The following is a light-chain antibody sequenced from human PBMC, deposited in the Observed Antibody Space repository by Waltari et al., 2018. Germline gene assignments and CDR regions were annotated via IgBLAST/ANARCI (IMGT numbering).Light chain of an antibody. CDR1: QRVSSN. Sequence: EIVMTQSPATLSVSPGGRATLSCRASQRVSSNLAWYQQKPGQAPRLLIYGASTRATGIPARFSGSGSGTEFTLTISSLQSEDFAVYYCQQYNNWPPGTFGQGTRLEIK. V-gene: IGKV3-15*01. CDR2: GAS. CDR3: QQYNNWPPGT. J-gene: IGKJ5*01.